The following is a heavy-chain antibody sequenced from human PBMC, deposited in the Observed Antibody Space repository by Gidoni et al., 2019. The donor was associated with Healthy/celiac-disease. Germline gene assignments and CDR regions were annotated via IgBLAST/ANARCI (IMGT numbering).Heavy chain of an antibody. CDR2: ISSSCSYI. J-gene: IGHJ4*02. Sequence: EVQMVESGGGLVKPGGSVSRSCAAAGFNFISARMNWVRQAPWKALEWVSSISSSCSYIYYADSVKGRFTISRDNAKNSLYLQMNSLRAEDSAVYYCASDSSIPNQPLPGPYYFDYWGQGTLVTVSS. CDR1: GFNFISAR. D-gene: IGHD2-2*01. V-gene: IGHV3-21*01. CDR3: ASDSSIPNQPLPGPYYFDY.